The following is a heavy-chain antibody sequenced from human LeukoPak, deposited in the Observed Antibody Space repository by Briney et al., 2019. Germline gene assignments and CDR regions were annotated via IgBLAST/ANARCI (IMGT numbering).Heavy chain of an antibody. Sequence: GGSLRLSCAASGFTFSSYGMHWVRQAPGKGLEWVAVISYDGSNKYYADSVKGRFTISRDNSKNTLYLQMNSLRAEDTAVYYCAKPMNWGHYYYYCMDVWGKGTTVTVSS. CDR2: ISYDGSNK. V-gene: IGHV3-30*18. CDR1: GFTFSSYG. J-gene: IGHJ6*03. CDR3: AKPMNWGHYYYYCMDV. D-gene: IGHD3-16*01.